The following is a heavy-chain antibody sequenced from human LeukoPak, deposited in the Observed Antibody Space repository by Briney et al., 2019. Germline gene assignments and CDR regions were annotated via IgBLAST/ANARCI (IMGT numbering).Heavy chain of an antibody. Sequence: GGSLRLSCAASGFTFSSYAMSWARQAPGKGLEWVSAISGSGGSTYYADSVKGRFTISRDNSKNTLYLQMNSLRAEDTAVYYCAKGEACSGGSCYPDAFDIWGQGTMVTVSS. CDR1: GFTFSSYA. CDR2: ISGSGGST. J-gene: IGHJ3*02. CDR3: AKGEACSGGSCYPDAFDI. D-gene: IGHD2-15*01. V-gene: IGHV3-23*01.